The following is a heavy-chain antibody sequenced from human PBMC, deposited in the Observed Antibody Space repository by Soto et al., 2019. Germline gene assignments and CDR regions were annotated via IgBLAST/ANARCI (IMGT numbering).Heavy chain of an antibody. J-gene: IGHJ6*02. D-gene: IGHD6-19*01. CDR3: ARDGWPTYYYYYGMDV. CDR2: ISYDGSNK. Sequence: SGGSLRLSCAASGFTFSSYAMHWVRQAPGKGLEWVAVISYDGSNKYYADSVKGRFTISRDNSKNTLYLQMNSLRAEDTAVYYSARDGWPTYYYYYGMDVWGQGTTVTVSS. CDR1: GFTFSSYA. V-gene: IGHV3-30-3*01.